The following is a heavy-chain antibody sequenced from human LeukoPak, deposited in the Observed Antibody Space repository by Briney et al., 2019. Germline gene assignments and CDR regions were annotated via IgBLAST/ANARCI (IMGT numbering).Heavy chain of an antibody. D-gene: IGHD3-3*01. J-gene: IGHJ6*03. CDR3: ARAPIYDFWSGYYYYYYMDV. CDR1: GFTVSNYW. Sequence: PGGSLRLSCAASGFTVSNYWMTWVSRAPGKGLEWVSGINWNGGSTGYADSVRGRFTISRDNAKNSLYLQMNSLRAEDTALYYCARAPIYDFWSGYYYYYYMDVWGKGTTVTVSS. V-gene: IGHV3-20*04. CDR2: INWNGGST.